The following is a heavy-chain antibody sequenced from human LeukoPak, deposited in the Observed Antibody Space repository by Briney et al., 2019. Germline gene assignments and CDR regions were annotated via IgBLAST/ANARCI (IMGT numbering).Heavy chain of an antibody. CDR3: ARDLGRPPYGDYSLDY. D-gene: IGHD4-17*01. CDR1: GFTFSSYA. Sequence: GGSLRLSCAASGFTFSSYAVHWVRQAPGKGLEWVAVISYDGSNKYYADSVKGRFTISRDNSKNTLYLQMNSLRAEDTAVYYCARDLGRPPYGDYSLDYWGQGTLVTVSS. CDR2: ISYDGSNK. J-gene: IGHJ4*02. V-gene: IGHV3-30*04.